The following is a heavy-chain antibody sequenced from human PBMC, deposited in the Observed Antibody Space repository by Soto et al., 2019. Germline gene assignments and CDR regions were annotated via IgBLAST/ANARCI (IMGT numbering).Heavy chain of an antibody. J-gene: IGHJ6*04. CDR2: INSDGSST. CDR1: GFTFSSYW. Sequence: PGGSLRLSCAASGFTFSSYWMHWVRQAPGKGLVWVSRINSDGSSTSYADSVKGRFTISRDNAKNTLYLQMNSLRAEDTAVYYCAREGGRMGSYYDFWSGSLLPDVWGKGTTVTAPQ. CDR3: AREGGRMGSYYDFWSGSLLPDV. D-gene: IGHD3-3*01. V-gene: IGHV3-74*01.